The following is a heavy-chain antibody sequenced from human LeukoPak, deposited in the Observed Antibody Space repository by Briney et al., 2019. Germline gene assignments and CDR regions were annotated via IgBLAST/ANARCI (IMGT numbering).Heavy chain of an antibody. J-gene: IGHJ4*02. CDR1: GGSISSSSYY. CDR2: IYYSGST. D-gene: IGHD6-19*01. CDR3: ASSIAVAGTDY. Sequence: SETLSLTCTVSGGSISSSSYYWGWIRQPPGKGLEWLGSIYYSGSTYYNPSLKSRVTISVDTSKNQFSLRLSSVTAADTAVYYCASSIAVAGTDYWGQGTLVTVSS. V-gene: IGHV4-39*01.